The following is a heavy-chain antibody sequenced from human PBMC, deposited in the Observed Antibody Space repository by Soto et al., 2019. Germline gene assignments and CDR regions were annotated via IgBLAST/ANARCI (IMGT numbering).Heavy chain of an antibody. CDR2: IYHSGSA. CDR1: GGSVSSSNW. Sequence: QVQLQESGPGLEKPSGTLSLTCAVSGGSVSSSNWWSWVRQSPGKGLEWMGEIYHSGSAHYNPSLKRRATISLDKSKNQFSLRLTSVTAADTAVYYCARVPGVVVSADDAFDIWGPGTRVIVSS. CDR3: ARVPGVVVSADDAFDI. V-gene: IGHV4-4*02. D-gene: IGHD2-21*02. J-gene: IGHJ3*02.